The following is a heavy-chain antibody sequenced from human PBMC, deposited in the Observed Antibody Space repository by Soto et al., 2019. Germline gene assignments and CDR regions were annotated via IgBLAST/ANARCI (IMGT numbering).Heavy chain of an antibody. D-gene: IGHD3-10*01. CDR1: GGSFSGYY. J-gene: IGHJ4*02. V-gene: IGHV4-34*01. Sequence: PSETLSLTCAAYGGSFSGYYWSWIRQHPGKGLEWIGEINHSGSTNYNPSLKSRVTISVDTSKNQFSLKLSSVTAADTAVYYCARARPYGSGSYTRIAAAGTAIFFDYWGQGTLVTVSS. CDR3: ARARPYGSGSYTRIAAAGTAIFFDY. CDR2: INHSGST.